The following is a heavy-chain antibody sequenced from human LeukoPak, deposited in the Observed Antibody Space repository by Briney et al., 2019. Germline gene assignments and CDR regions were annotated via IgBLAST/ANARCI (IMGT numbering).Heavy chain of an antibody. D-gene: IGHD3-22*01. Sequence: AGTLRLTCAASGFTFSSYSMSWVRQAPGKGLEWVSYINSSSSYIYYADSVKGRFTITRDNANNSLCLEMSRLRAEDTAVDYCASEIMTMIVGEDYYGMDVWGQGSTVTVSS. V-gene: IGHV3-21*01. J-gene: IGHJ6*01. CDR3: ASEIMTMIVGEDYYGMDV. CDR1: GFTFSSYS. CDR2: INSSSSYI.